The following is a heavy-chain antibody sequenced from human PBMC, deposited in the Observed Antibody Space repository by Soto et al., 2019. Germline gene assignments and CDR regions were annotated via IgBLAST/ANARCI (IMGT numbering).Heavy chain of an antibody. V-gene: IGHV4-34*01. CDR3: ARGRVKLAAAGRAVGRTFDY. Sequence: QVQLQQWGAGLLKPSETLSLTCAVYGGSFSGYYWSWIRQPPGKGLEWIGEINHSGSTNYNPSLKSRVTISVDTSKNQFSLKLSSVTAADTAVYYCARGRVKLAAAGRAVGRTFDYWGQGTLVTVSS. CDR2: INHSGST. D-gene: IGHD6-13*01. CDR1: GGSFSGYY. J-gene: IGHJ4*02.